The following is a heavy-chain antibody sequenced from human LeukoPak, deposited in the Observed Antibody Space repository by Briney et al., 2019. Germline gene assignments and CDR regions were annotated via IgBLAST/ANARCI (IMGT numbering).Heavy chain of an antibody. D-gene: IGHD1-1*01. Sequence: GGSLRLSCAASGFTFSSYAMHWVRQAPGKGLEWVAVISYDGSNKYYADSVKGRFTISRDNSKNTLYLQMNSLRAEDTAVYYCARTPTGYSDYWGQGTLVTVSS. J-gene: IGHJ4*02. CDR2: ISYDGSNK. CDR3: ARTPTGYSDY. V-gene: IGHV3-30*04. CDR1: GFTFSSYA.